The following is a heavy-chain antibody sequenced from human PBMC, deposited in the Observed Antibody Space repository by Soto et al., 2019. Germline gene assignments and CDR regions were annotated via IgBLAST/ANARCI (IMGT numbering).Heavy chain of an antibody. CDR3: AREGPPDIAWFDP. D-gene: IGHD2-15*01. J-gene: IGHJ5*02. Sequence: QAQLAQSGPELKSPGASVKVSCKASGYTFTDYAISWVRQAPGQGLEWMGGSANSAQKFQGRLTVTADESTSTVYLELSSLTSEDTAVYYCAREGPPDIAWFDPWGQGTLVSVSS. V-gene: IGHV1-69*13. CDR1: GYTFTDYA. CDR2: SA.